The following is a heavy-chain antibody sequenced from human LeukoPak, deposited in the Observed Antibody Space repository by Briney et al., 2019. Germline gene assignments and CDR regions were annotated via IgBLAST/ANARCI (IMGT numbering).Heavy chain of an antibody. CDR3: ARRAAASRCFDY. CDR2: ISSGGSTI. Sequence: PGWSLRLSCAASRFTFSDYYMSWIRQAPGKGLEWVSYISSGGSTISHADSVNGRFTVSRDNAENSLYLQMNSLRAEDTAVYYCARRAAASRCFDYWGQGTLVTVSS. J-gene: IGHJ4*02. V-gene: IGHV3-11*01. D-gene: IGHD6-13*01. CDR1: RFTFSDYY.